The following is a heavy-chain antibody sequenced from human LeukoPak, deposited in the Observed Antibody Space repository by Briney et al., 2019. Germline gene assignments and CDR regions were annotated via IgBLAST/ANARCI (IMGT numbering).Heavy chain of an antibody. Sequence: ASVKVSCKVSGYTLTELSMHWMRQAPGKELEWMGGFDPEDGETIYAQKFQGRVTMTEDTSTDTAYMELSSLRSEDTAVYYCATDGGWEQGSPTDAFDIWGQGTMVTVSS. CDR3: ATDGGWEQGSPTDAFDI. D-gene: IGHD1-26*01. J-gene: IGHJ3*02. CDR2: FDPEDGET. CDR1: GYTLTELS. V-gene: IGHV1-24*01.